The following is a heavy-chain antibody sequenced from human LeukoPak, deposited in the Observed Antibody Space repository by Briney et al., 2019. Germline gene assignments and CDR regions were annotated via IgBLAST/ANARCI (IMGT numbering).Heavy chain of an antibody. D-gene: IGHD1-26*01. Sequence: LSLTCAVYGGSFSGYYWSWIRQPPGKGLEWVSAISGSGGSTYYADSLKGRFSISRDNTQNSLSLQMNSLRAEDTAVYYCVREAAATLFDYWGQGTLVTVSS. J-gene: IGHJ4*02. CDR1: GGSFSGYY. CDR2: ISGSGGST. CDR3: VREAAATLFDY. V-gene: IGHV3-11*04.